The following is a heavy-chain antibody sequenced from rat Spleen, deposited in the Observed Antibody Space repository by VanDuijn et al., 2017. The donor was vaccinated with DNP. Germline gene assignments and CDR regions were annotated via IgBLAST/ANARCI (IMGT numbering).Heavy chain of an antibody. CDR1: GFTFSDYN. J-gene: IGHJ2*01. V-gene: IGHV5-7*01. CDR3: ARPDY. Sequence: EVRLVKSGGGLVQPGRSLKLSCAGSGFTFSDYNMAWVRQAPKKGLEWVATISYDGSSTYYRHSVKGRFTVSRDNAKTTLYLQMDSLRSEDTATYYCARPDYWGQGVMVTVSS. CDR2: ISYDGSST.